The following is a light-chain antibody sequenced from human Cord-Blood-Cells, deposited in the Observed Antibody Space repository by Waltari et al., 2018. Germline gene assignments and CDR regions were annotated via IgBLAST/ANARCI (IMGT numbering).Light chain of an antibody. CDR3: SSYTSSSTYV. J-gene: IGLJ1*01. V-gene: IGLV2-14*01. Sequence: QSALTQPSSVSGSSGQSFPLSCPGTRSNVGGYNSVSWYQQHPGKAPKLMIYEVSNRPSGVSNRFSGSKSGNTASLTISGLQAEDEADYYCSSYTSSSTYVFGTGTKVTVL. CDR2: EVS. CDR1: RSNVGGYNS.